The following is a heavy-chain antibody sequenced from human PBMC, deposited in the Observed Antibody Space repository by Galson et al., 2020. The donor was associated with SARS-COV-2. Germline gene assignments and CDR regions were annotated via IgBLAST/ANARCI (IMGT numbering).Heavy chain of an antibody. J-gene: IGHJ3*02. CDR3: ARHQYTGSWGYAFDI. CDR1: GGSISSTSNY. Sequence: SETLYLTCSVFGGSISSTSNYWGWIRQPPGKGLEWIGSIYYSGNTYYNPSLKSRVTISVDTSNNQFSLKLTSVTAADAAMYYCARHQYTGSWGYAFDIWGRGTLVSVSS. D-gene: IGHD6-13*01. CDR2: IYYSGNT. V-gene: IGHV4-39*07.